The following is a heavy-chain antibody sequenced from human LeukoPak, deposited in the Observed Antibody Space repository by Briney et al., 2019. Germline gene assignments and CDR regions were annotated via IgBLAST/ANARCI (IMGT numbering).Heavy chain of an antibody. CDR1: GFTFSSYW. CDR2: IKQDGSEK. Sequence: PGGSLRLSCAASGFTFSSYWMSWVRQAPGKGLEWVANIKQDGSEKYYVDSVKGRFTISRDNAKNSLYLQMNSLRAEDTAVYYCARVLTVGRITAGPWGIWGQGTMVTVSS. D-gene: IGHD3-16*01. V-gene: IGHV3-7*01. J-gene: IGHJ3*02. CDR3: ARVLTVGRITAGPWGI.